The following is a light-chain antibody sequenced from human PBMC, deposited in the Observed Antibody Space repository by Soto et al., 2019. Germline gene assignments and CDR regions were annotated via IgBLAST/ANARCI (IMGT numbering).Light chain of an antibody. J-gene: IGKJ4*01. CDR3: QQCSSYPLT. CDR1: QTVRNNY. Sequence: EFVLKQSAGTLSLSPGERATLSCRASQTVRNNYLAWYQQKPGQAPRLLIYDASSRATGIPDRFSGGGSGTDFTLTISRLEPEDFAVYYCQQCSSYPLTFGGGT. CDR2: DAS. V-gene: IGKV3-20*01.